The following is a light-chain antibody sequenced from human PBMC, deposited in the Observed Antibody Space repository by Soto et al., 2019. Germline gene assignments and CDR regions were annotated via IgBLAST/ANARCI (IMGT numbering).Light chain of an antibody. CDR3: QQYGSSPII. CDR1: QSVSSSY. Sequence: EIVLTQSPGTLSLSPGERATLSCRASQSVSSSYLAWYQQKPGQAPRLLIYGASSRATGIPDRFSGSGSGTDFTLTISRLEPVDFAVYYCQQYGSSPIIFGQGTRLEIK. V-gene: IGKV3-20*01. CDR2: GAS. J-gene: IGKJ5*01.